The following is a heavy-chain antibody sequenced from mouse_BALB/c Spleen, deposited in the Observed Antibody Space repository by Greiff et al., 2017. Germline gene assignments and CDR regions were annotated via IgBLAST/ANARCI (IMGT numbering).Heavy chain of an antibody. CDR2: IRNKANGYTT. Sequence: EVQLVESGGGLVQPGGSLRLSCATSGFTFTDYYMSWVRQPPGKALEWLGFIRNKANGYTTEYSASVKGRFTISRDNSQSILYLQMNTLRAEDSATYYCARDTYGNYVPFAYWGQGTLVTVSA. V-gene: IGHV7-3*02. D-gene: IGHD2-1*01. J-gene: IGHJ3*01. CDR1: GFTFTDYY. CDR3: ARDTYGNYVPFAY.